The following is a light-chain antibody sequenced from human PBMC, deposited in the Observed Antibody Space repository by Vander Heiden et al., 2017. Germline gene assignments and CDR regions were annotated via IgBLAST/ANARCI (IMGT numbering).Light chain of an antibody. V-gene: IGKV1-39*01. CDR3: QQSYSTLWT. Sequence: DIQMTQSPSSLPASVGDRVTITCRASQTISNYLNWYQQKPGKAPKLLIYAASSLQSGVPSRFSGSGSGTDFTLTISSLQPEDFATYYCQQSYSTLWTFGQGTKVEIK. J-gene: IGKJ1*01. CDR1: QTISNY. CDR2: AAS.